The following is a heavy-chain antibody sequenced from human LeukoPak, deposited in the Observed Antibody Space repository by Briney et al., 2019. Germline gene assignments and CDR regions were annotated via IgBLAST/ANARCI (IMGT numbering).Heavy chain of an antibody. CDR3: ARVLLWFGEVSSWFDP. Sequence: SETLSLTCAVYGGSFSGYYWSWIRQPPGKGLEWIGEINHSGSTNYNPSLKSRVTISVDTSKNQFSLKLSSVTAADTAVYYCARVLLWFGEVSSWFDPWGQGTLVTVSS. V-gene: IGHV4-34*01. D-gene: IGHD3-10*01. J-gene: IGHJ5*02. CDR2: INHSGST. CDR1: GGSFSGYY.